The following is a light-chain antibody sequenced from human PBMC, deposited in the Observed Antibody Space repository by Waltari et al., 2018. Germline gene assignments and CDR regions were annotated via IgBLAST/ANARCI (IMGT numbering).Light chain of an antibody. V-gene: IGKV1-5*01. Sequence: DIQMTQSPSSLPASVGDKVTITCQASQSISNWLAWYQQKPGKAPKTLIYEASSLENGVPSRFSGTGSGTDFTLTINSLQPEDFAIYFCQQYASPPYNFGQGTKVEIK. CDR1: QSISNW. CDR2: EAS. CDR3: QQYASPPYN. J-gene: IGKJ2*01.